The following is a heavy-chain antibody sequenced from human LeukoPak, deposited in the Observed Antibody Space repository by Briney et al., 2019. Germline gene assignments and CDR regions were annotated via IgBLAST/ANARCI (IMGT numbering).Heavy chain of an antibody. CDR1: GVTFSGYY. J-gene: IGHJ5*02. V-gene: IGHV4-34*01. Sequence: PSETLSLTCAGYGVTFSGYYWSWVRQPPGKGLEWIGEINHSGSTNYNPSLKSRVTISVDTSKNQLSLKLSSVTAADTAVYYCARSSWYLNWFDPWGQGTLVTVSS. CDR3: ARSSWYLNWFDP. D-gene: IGHD6-13*01. CDR2: INHSGST.